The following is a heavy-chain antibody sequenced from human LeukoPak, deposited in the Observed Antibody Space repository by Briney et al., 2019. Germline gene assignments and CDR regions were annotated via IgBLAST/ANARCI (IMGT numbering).Heavy chain of an antibody. V-gene: IGHV3-9*01. J-gene: IGHJ4*02. CDR3: ARNFGGGDSSGPYY. Sequence: GRSLRLSCAPSGFTFDDYAMHWVRQAPGKGLGWASAISGSGGSTYYADSVKGRFTISRDNAKNSLYLQMNSLRAEDRALYYCARNFGGGDSSGPYYWGQGTLVAVSS. CDR2: ISGSGGST. CDR1: GFTFDDYA. D-gene: IGHD3-22*01.